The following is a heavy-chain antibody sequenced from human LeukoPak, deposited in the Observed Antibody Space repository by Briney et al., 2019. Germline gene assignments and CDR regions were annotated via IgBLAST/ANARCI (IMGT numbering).Heavy chain of an antibody. Sequence: PGGTLRLSCAASGFTFSSYWMSWVRQAPGKGLEWVANIKQDGSEKYYVDSVKGRFTISRDNAKNSLYLQMNSLRAEDTAVYYCAAGAVADTDPYNWFDPWGQGTLVTVSS. D-gene: IGHD6-19*01. J-gene: IGHJ5*02. V-gene: IGHV3-7*01. CDR1: GFTFSSYW. CDR3: AAGAVADTDPYNWFDP. CDR2: IKQDGSEK.